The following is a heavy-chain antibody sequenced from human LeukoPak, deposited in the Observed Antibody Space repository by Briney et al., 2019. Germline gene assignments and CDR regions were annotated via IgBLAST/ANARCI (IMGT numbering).Heavy chain of an antibody. CDR3: ARKYSGSYRPIDY. CDR2: IYYSGST. D-gene: IGHD1-26*01. J-gene: IGHJ4*02. CDR1: GGSLSSSSYY. Sequence: SETLSLTCTVSGGSLSSSSYYWGWIRQPPGKGLEWNGSIYYSGSTYYNPSLKSRVTISVDTSKNQFSLKLSSVTAADTAVYYCARKYSGSYRPIDYWGQGTLVTVSS. V-gene: IGHV4-39*01.